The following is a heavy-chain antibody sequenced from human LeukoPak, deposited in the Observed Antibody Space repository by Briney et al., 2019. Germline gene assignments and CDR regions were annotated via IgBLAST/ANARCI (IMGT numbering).Heavy chain of an antibody. D-gene: IGHD1-1*01. CDR2: VYSDGSI. V-gene: IGHV3-53*01. Sequence: GGALRLSCAASGFSVRSNYISWVRQAPGKGLEWVSMVYSDGSIFHADSVKGRFTMSRDNSRNILDLQMNSLRVEDTAVYFCARDRRRLRGMNGDGDAFDIWGQGTMVTVSS. CDR3: ARDRRRLRGMNGDGDAFDI. CDR1: GFSVRSNY. J-gene: IGHJ3*02.